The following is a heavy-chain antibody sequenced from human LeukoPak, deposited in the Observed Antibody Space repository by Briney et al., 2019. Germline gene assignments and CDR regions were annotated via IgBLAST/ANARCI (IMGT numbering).Heavy chain of an antibody. V-gene: IGHV4-59*11. CDR3: ARGVRVGFSSYYFDY. Sequence: PSETLSLTCTVSGDSTNGLSWSWIRQSPGKGLEWIAYIYDTGNTNTSPSLKSRVTLSVDTSWKQFSLRLSSVTAADTAVYYCARGVRVGFSSYYFDYWGQGTLVTVSS. J-gene: IGHJ4*02. CDR1: GDSTNGLS. CDR2: IYDTGNT. D-gene: IGHD6-6*01.